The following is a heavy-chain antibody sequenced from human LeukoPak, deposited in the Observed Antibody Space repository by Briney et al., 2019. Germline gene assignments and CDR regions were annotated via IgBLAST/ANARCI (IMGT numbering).Heavy chain of an antibody. Sequence: ASVKVSCKASGYTFTSYGISWVRQAPGQGLEWMGWISAYNGNTNYAQKLQGRVTMTTDTSTSTAYMELRSLRSDDTAVYYCARDGDFWSGTSNWFDPWGQGTLVTVSS. CDR1: GYTFTSYG. V-gene: IGHV1-18*01. D-gene: IGHD3-3*01. J-gene: IGHJ5*02. CDR3: ARDGDFWSGTSNWFDP. CDR2: ISAYNGNT.